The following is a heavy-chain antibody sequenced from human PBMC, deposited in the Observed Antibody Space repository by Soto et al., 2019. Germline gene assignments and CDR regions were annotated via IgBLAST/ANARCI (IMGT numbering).Heavy chain of an antibody. CDR3: ASRGPGTPSYCYYGMGV. J-gene: IGHJ6*04. V-gene: IGHV5-10-1*01. D-gene: IGHD5-12*01. Sequence: GESLKISCKGSGYSFTSYWISWVRQMPGKGLEWMGRIDPSDSYTNYSPSFQGHVTISADKSISTAYLQWSSLKASDTAMYYCASRGPGTPSYCYYGMGVWGKRTRVTASS. CDR1: GYSFTSYW. CDR2: IDPSDSYT.